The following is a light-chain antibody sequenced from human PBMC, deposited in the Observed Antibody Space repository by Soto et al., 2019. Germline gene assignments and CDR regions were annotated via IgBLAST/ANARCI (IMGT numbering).Light chain of an antibody. Sequence: AIRMTQSPSSLSASTGDRVTITCRASQGISSYLAWYQQKPGKAPKLLIYAASTLQSGVPSMFSGSGSGTDFTLTISCLQSEDFATYYCQQYYSYPGTFGQGTKVEIK. CDR2: AAS. CDR3: QQYYSYPGT. J-gene: IGKJ1*01. V-gene: IGKV1-8*01. CDR1: QGISSY.